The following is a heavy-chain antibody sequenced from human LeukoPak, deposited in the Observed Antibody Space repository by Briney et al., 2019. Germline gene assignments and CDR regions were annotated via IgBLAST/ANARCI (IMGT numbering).Heavy chain of an antibody. J-gene: IGHJ4*02. CDR3: AKGIEPYCGGDCYSNY. V-gene: IGHV3-23*01. Sequence: GGSLRLSCAASGFTFSSYAMSWVRQAPGKGLEWVSAISGSGGSTYYADSVKGRFTISRDNSKNTLYLQMNSLRAEDTAVYYCAKGIEPYCGGDCYSNYWGQGTLVTVSS. CDR2: ISGSGGST. D-gene: IGHD2-21*02. CDR1: GFTFSSYA.